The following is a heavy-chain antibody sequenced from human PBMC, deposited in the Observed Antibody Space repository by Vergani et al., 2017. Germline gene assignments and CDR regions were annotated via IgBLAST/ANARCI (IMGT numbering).Heavy chain of an antibody. V-gene: IGHV3-30-3*01. J-gene: IGHJ4*02. CDR1: GFALNSHA. Sequence: QVQLVESGGGVFQPGTSLRLSCVVSGFALNSHAMYWVRQAPGKGVEWVVVISFDGTNEYYPDLVKGRFTISRDIAKNTLYLQVRSLRLEDTGVYHCVRDRGLCAGGRCYTEAWDYWGQGTPVTVSS. D-gene: IGHD2-2*02. CDR3: VRDRGLCAGGRCYTEAWDY. CDR2: ISFDGTNE.